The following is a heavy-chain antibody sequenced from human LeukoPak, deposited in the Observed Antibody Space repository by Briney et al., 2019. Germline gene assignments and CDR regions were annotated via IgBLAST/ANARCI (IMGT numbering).Heavy chain of an antibody. Sequence: ASVKVSCKASGYTFTCYYMHWVRQAPGQGLEWMGRINPNSGGTNYAQKFQGRVTMTRDTSITTAYMELSRLRSDDPAVCYCARARAGTNNFDYWGQGTLVTVSS. V-gene: IGHV1-2*06. CDR1: GYTFTCYY. CDR2: INPNSGGT. J-gene: IGHJ4*02. CDR3: ARARAGTNNFDY. D-gene: IGHD6-19*01.